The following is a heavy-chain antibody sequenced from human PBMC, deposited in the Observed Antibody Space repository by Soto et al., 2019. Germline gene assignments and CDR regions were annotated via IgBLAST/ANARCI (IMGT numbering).Heavy chain of an antibody. V-gene: IGHV4-59*01. Sequence: ETLSLTCTVSGGSISSYYWSWIRQPPGKGLEWIGYIYYSGSTNYNPSLKSRVTISVDTSKNQFSLKLSSVTAADTAVYYCARFDGSGRYFDYWGQGTLVTVSS. J-gene: IGHJ4*02. CDR2: IYYSGST. CDR3: ARFDGSGRYFDY. D-gene: IGHD2-15*01. CDR1: GGSISSYY.